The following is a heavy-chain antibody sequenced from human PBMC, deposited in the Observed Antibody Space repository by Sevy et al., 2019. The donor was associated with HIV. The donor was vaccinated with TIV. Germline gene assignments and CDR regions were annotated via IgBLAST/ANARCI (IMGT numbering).Heavy chain of an antibody. CDR2: MNPNSGNT. Sequence: ASVKVSCKASGYTFTSYDINWVRQATGQGLEWMGWMNPNSGNTGYAQKFQGRVTMTRNTSISTAYMELSSLRSEDTAGYYCARGLEIFGVVINYYYYGMDVWGQGTTVTVSS. D-gene: IGHD3-3*01. J-gene: IGHJ6*02. V-gene: IGHV1-8*01. CDR1: GYTFTSYD. CDR3: ARGLEIFGVVINYYYYGMDV.